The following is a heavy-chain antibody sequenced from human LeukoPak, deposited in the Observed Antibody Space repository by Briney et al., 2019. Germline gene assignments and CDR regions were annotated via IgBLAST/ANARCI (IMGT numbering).Heavy chain of an antibody. J-gene: IGHJ3*02. Sequence: PSETLSLTCTVSGGSISSYYWSWIRQPAGKGLEWIGRIYTSGSTNYNPSLKSRVTMSVDTSKNQFSLRLSSVTAADTAVYYCARVGSTVRMAAAGNDAFDIWGQGTMVTVSS. CDR2: IYTSGST. V-gene: IGHV4-4*07. CDR1: GGSISSYY. CDR3: ARVGSTVRMAAAGNDAFDI. D-gene: IGHD6-13*01.